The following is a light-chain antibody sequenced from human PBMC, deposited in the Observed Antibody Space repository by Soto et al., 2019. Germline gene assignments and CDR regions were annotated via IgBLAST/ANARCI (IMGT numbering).Light chain of an antibody. Sequence: QSVLTQPPSVSAAPGQEVTISCSGSSSNIGNNYVSWYQQLPGTAPKLLIYDNNKPPSGIPDRFSGSKSGTSATLGITGLQTGDEADYYCGTWDSSLSAYVFGTGTKVTVL. J-gene: IGLJ1*01. CDR1: SSNIGNNY. CDR3: GTWDSSLSAYV. V-gene: IGLV1-51*01. CDR2: DNN.